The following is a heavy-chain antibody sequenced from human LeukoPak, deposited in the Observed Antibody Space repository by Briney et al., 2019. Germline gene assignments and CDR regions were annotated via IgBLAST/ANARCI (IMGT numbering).Heavy chain of an antibody. CDR3: ARVNYGGHGGLDY. D-gene: IGHD4-23*01. J-gene: IGHJ4*02. V-gene: IGHV3-74*01. Sequence: GGSLRLSCAASGFTFSSCWMHWVRQAPGKGLVWVSRIRSDGTDTSYADSVEGRFAISRDNAKNTLYLQMSSLRAEDTAVYYCARVNYGGHGGLDYWGQGTLVTVSS. CDR1: GFTFSSCW. CDR2: IRSDGTDT.